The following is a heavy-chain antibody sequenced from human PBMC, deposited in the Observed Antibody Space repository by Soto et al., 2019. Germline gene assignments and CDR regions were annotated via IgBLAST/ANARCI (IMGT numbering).Heavy chain of an antibody. CDR2: INYDGYS. Sequence: QVQLQESGPGLVKPSETLSLTCTVSGGSITNYYCSWFRQPPGKGLEWIGYINYDGYSAYNLSLKRRVTLSRDASKTQFSLMLESVTATDTAVYYCARHGFGPLPGLVDVWGPGTTGIVSS. V-gene: IGHV4-59*08. J-gene: IGHJ6*02. D-gene: IGHD3-10*01. CDR1: GGSITNYY. CDR3: ARHGFGPLPGLVDV.